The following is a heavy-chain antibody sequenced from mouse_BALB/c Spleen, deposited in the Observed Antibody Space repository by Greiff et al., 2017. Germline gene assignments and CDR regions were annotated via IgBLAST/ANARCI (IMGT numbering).Heavy chain of an antibody. CDR1: GFTFSSFG. J-gene: IGHJ4*01. CDR2: ISSGSSTI. D-gene: IGHD1-1*01. CDR3: ARAAYYYGSSYDAMDY. Sequence: DVKLVESGGGLVQPGGSRKLSCAASGFTFSSFGMHWVRQAPEKGLEWVAYISSGSSTIYYADTVKGRFTISRDNPKNTLFLQMTSLRSEDTAMYYCARAAYYYGSSYDAMDYWGQGTSVTVSS. V-gene: IGHV5-17*02.